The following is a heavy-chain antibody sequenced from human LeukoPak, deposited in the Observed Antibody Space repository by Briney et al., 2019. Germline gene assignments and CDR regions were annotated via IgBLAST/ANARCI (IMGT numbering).Heavy chain of an antibody. CDR3: ARDRLEDYYYYGMDV. V-gene: IGHV1-46*01. CDR1: KYTFTSYY. Sequence: ASVKVSCKASKYTFTSYYMHWVRQAPGQGLEWMGIINPSGGSTSYAQKFQGRVTMTRDTSTSTVYMELSSLRSEDTAVYYCARDRLEDYYYYGMDVRGQGTTVTVSS. CDR2: INPSGGST. D-gene: IGHD6-25*01. J-gene: IGHJ6*02.